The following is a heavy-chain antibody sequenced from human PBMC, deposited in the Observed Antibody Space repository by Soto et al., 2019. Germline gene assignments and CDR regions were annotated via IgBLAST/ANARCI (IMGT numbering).Heavy chain of an antibody. CDR1: GGSISSYY. J-gene: IGHJ6*02. CDR2: IYYSGST. D-gene: IGHD3-22*01. CDR3: AGEPDYYDAEGLYGMDV. Sequence: SETLSLTCTVSGGSISSYYWSWIRKRPGKGLEWIGYIYYSGSTNYNPSLKSRVTISVDTTKNQFSMKLSAVTAADTAVYYCAGEPDYYDAEGLYGMDVWGQGTTVTVSS. V-gene: IGHV4-59*01.